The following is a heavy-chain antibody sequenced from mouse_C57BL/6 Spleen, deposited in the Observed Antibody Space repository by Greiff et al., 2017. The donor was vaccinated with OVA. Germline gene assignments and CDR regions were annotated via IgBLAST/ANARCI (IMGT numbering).Heavy chain of an antibody. CDR3: ARSSTVKYYFDY. J-gene: IGHJ2*01. V-gene: IGHV7-3*01. CDR2: IRNKANGYTT. D-gene: IGHD1-1*01. CDR1: GFTFTDYY. Sequence: EVQRVESGGGLVQPGGSLSLSCAASGFTFTDYYMSWVRQPPGKALEWLGFIRNKANGYTTEYSASVKGRFTISRDNSQSILYLQMNALRAEDSATYYCARSSTVKYYFDYWGQGTTLTVSS.